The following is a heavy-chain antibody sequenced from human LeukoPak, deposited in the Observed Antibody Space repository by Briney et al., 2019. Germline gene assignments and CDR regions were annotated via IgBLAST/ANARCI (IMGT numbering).Heavy chain of an antibody. CDR1: GFTFSSLG. J-gene: IGHJ4*02. CDR2: IWSDGSNG. CDR3: AKDWPGSLDY. Sequence: GGSLRLSCAASGFTFSSLGMHWVRQAPGKGLEWVASIWSDGSNGNYADSVKGRFTISRDNSKNTLYLQMNSLRAEDTAVYYCAKDWPGSLDYWGQGTRVTVSS. D-gene: IGHD3/OR15-3a*01. V-gene: IGHV3-30*02.